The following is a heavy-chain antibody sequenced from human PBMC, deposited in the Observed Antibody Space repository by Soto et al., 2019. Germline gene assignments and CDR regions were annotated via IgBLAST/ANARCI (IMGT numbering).Heavy chain of an antibody. CDR2: IYYRGST. D-gene: IGHD5-12*01. V-gene: IGHV4-59*01. Sequence: TSETLSGRNSVSGGSISGYDGRWILQPPGKVRDWIGYIYYRGSTNYNPSLKIRVTISVDTSKNQFSLKLSSVTAADTAVYYCARAGDLVATITHYYYSGMAVWGHGTTVTVSS. CDR3: ARAGDLVATITHYYYSGMAV. CDR1: GGSISGYD. J-gene: IGHJ6*02.